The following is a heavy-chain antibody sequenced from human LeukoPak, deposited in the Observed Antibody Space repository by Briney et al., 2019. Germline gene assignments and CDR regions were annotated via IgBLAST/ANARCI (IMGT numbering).Heavy chain of an antibody. CDR2: IYYSGST. V-gene: IGHV4-59*08. CDR3: ARYYYDSSGPLFDY. CDR1: GGSISSYY. J-gene: IGHJ4*02. D-gene: IGHD3-22*01. Sequence: SETLSLTCTVSGGSISSYYWSWIRQPPGKGLEWIGYIYYSGSTNYNPSLKSRVTISVDTSKNQFSLKLSSVTAADTAVHYCARYYYDSSGPLFDYWGQGTLVTVSS.